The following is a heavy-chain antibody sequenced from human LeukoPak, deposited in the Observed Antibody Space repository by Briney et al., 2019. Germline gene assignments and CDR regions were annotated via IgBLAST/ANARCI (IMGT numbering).Heavy chain of an antibody. D-gene: IGHD2-2*01. J-gene: IGHJ3*02. Sequence: ASVKVSCKASGYTFTSYDINWVRQATGQGLEWMGWMNPNSGNTGYAQKFQGRVTITRNTSISTAYMELSSLRSEATAVYYCARFPGYCSSTSCSSIWGQGTMVTVSS. CDR2: MNPNSGNT. CDR1: GYTFTSYD. CDR3: ARFPGYCSSTSCSSI. V-gene: IGHV1-8*03.